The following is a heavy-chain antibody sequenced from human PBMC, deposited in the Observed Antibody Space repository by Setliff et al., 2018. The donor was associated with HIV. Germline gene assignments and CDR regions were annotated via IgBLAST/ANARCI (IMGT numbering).Heavy chain of an antibody. CDR1: GLSMSYNY. CDR3: ASILSYGNEGLSDF. D-gene: IGHD5-18*01. Sequence: SETLSLTCTVSGLSMSYNYWTWIRQSPGKGLEWIGYVHYSGSTRYNPSLKSRVTISVDTSKKKFSLKLTSMTATDTAVYYCASILSYGNEGLSDFWGQGTLVTVSS. CDR2: VHYSGST. J-gene: IGHJ4*02. V-gene: IGHV4-59*01.